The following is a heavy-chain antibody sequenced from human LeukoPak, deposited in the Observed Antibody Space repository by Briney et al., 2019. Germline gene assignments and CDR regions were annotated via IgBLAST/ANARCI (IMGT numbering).Heavy chain of an antibody. CDR1: GGSISSSSYY. J-gene: IGHJ4*02. CDR3: ARRAGVVRVDY. Sequence: SETLSLTCTVSGGSISSSSYYWGWIRQPPGKGLEWIGSIYYSGSTYYNPSLKSRVTISVDTSKNQFSLKLSSVTAADTAVYYCARRAGVVRVDYWGQGTLVTVSS. V-gene: IGHV4-39*07. D-gene: IGHD2-15*01. CDR2: IYYSGST.